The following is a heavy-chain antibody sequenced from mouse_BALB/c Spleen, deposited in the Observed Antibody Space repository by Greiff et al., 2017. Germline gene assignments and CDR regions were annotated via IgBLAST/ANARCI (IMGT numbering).Heavy chain of an antibody. V-gene: IGHV5-12-2*01. CDR2: ISNGGGST. J-gene: IGHJ2*01. CDR1: GFTFSSYT. D-gene: IGHD2-1*01. CDR3: ARHERGNYPYFDY. Sequence: EVKVEESGGGLVQPGGSLKLSCAASGFTFSSYTMSWVRQTPEKRLEWVAYISNGGGSTYYPDTVKGRFTISRDNAKNTLYLQMSSLKSEDTAMYYCARHERGNYPYFDYWGQGTTLTVSS.